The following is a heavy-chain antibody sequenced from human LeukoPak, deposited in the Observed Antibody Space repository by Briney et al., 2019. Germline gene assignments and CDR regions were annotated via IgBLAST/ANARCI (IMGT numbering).Heavy chain of an antibody. Sequence: SETLSLTCTVFGGSISSSSYYWGWIRQPPGKGLEWIGSIYYSGSTYYNPSLKSRVTISVDTSKNQFSLKLSSVTAADTAVYYCARHGVAAAGTWNWFDPWGQGTLVTVSS. CDR2: IYYSGST. D-gene: IGHD6-13*01. V-gene: IGHV4-39*01. J-gene: IGHJ5*02. CDR1: GGSISSSSYY. CDR3: ARHGVAAAGTWNWFDP.